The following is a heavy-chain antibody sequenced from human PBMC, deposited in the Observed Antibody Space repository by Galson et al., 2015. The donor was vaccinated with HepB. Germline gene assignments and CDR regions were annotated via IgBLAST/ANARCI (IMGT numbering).Heavy chain of an antibody. D-gene: IGHD4-17*01. CDR2: IYYSGST. CDR3: ARKGRAPILYGDPLYYFDY. CDR1: GGSISSYY. Sequence: SETLSLTCTVSGGSISSYYWSWIRQPPGKGLEWIGYIYYSGSTNYNPSLKSRVTISVDTSKNQFSLKLSSVTAADTAVYYCARKGRAPILYGDPLYYFDYWGQGTLVTVSS. J-gene: IGHJ4*02. V-gene: IGHV4-59*08.